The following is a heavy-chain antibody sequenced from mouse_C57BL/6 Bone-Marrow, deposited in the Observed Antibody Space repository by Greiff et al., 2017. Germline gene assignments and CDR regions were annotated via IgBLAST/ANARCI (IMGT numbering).Heavy chain of an antibody. V-gene: IGHV1-55*01. CDR1: GYTFTSYW. D-gene: IGHD2-4*01. CDR3: AREFYYDYDVWFAY. Sequence: VQLQQPGAELVKPGASVKMSCKASGYTFTSYWITWVKQRPGQGLEWIGDIYPGSGSTNYNEKFKSKATLTVDTSSSTAYMQLSSLTSEDSAVYYCAREFYYDYDVWFAYWGQGTLVTVSA. J-gene: IGHJ3*01. CDR2: IYPGSGST.